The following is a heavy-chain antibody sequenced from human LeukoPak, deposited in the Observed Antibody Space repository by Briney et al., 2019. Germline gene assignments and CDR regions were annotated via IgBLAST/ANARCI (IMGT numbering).Heavy chain of an antibody. D-gene: IGHD4-23*01. CDR1: GFTFSDYY. J-gene: IGHJ4*02. V-gene: IGHV3-7*01. CDR2: IKQDGREK. CDR3: AREVTPYY. Sequence: GGSLRLSCVASGFTFSDYYMSWGRQPPGKGGEWVANIKQDGREKNYVESVKGRFTISRDNAKNSLFLQMNSLRAEDTAVYYCAREVTPYYWGQGTLVTVSS.